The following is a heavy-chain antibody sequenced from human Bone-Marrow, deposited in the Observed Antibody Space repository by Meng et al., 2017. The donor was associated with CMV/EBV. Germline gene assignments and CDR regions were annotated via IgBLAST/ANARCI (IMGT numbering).Heavy chain of an antibody. CDR1: GFTFSDYY. D-gene: IGHD3-10*01. V-gene: IGHV3-11*01. CDR3: AREFGEGLGGVYYYYGMDV. Sequence: GESLKISCAASGFTFSDYYMSWIRQAPGKGLEWVSYISSSGSTIYYADSVKGRFTISRDNAKISLYLQMNSLRAEDTAVYYCAREFGEGLGGVYYYYGMDVWGQGTTVTVSS. J-gene: IGHJ6*01. CDR2: ISSSGSTI.